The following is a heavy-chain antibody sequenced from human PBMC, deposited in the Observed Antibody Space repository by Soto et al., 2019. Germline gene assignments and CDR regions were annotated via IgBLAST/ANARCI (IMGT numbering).Heavy chain of an antibody. CDR2: INAGNGNT. V-gene: IGHV1-3*01. D-gene: IGHD6-19*01. Sequence: ASVKVSCKASGYTFTSYAMHWVRQAPGQRLEWMGWINAGNGNTKYSQKFQGRVTITRDTSASTAYMELSSLRSEDTAVYYCARAVAVAADWFDPWGQGTLVTVSS. CDR1: GYTFTSYA. CDR3: ARAVAVAADWFDP. J-gene: IGHJ5*02.